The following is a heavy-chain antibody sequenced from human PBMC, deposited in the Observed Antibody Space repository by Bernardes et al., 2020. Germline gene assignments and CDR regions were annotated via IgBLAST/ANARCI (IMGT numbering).Heavy chain of an antibody. J-gene: IGHJ2*01. CDR2: ISGSGGST. CDR3: AKEDGYSGYPGYWYFDL. CDR1: GFTFSSYA. D-gene: IGHD5-12*01. Sequence: GGSLRLSCAASGFTFSSYAMSWVRQAPGKGLEWVSAISGSGGSTYYADSVKGRFTISRDNSKNTLYLQMNSLRAEDTAVYYCAKEDGYSGYPGYWYFDLWGRGTLVTVSS. V-gene: IGHV3-23*01.